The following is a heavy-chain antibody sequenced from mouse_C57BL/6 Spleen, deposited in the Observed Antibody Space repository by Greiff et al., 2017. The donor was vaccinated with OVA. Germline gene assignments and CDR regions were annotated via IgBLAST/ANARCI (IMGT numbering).Heavy chain of an antibody. CDR3: TMTAQATDY. J-gene: IGHJ2*01. CDR1: GFNIKDDY. V-gene: IGHV14-4*01. CDR2: IDPENGDT. D-gene: IGHD3-2*02. Sequence: VQLKESGAELVRPGASVKLSCTASGFNIKDDYMHWVKQRPEQGLEWIGWIDPENGDTEYASKFQGKATITADTSSNTAYLQLSSLTSEDTAVYYCTMTAQATDYWGQGTTRTVSS.